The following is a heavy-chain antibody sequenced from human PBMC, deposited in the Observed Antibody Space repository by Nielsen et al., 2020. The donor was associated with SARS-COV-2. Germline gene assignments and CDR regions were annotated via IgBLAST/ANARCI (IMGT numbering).Heavy chain of an antibody. Sequence: SETLSLTCTVSGGSITSGDYYWSWIRQHPGKGLEWIGYIYYSGSTYYNPSLKSRVTISVDTSKNQFSLKLSPVTAADTAVYYCAGIEYEGYYYYYYYMDVWGKGTTVTVSS. CDR1: GGSITSGDYY. CDR2: IYYSGST. V-gene: IGHV4-31*03. J-gene: IGHJ6*03. D-gene: IGHD6-6*01. CDR3: AGIEYEGYYYYYYYMDV.